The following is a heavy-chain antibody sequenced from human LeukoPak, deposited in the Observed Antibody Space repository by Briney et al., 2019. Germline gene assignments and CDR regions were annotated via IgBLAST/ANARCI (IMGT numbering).Heavy chain of an antibody. J-gene: IGHJ4*02. CDR2: IDPNSGGT. CDR1: GYTFTDYY. CDR3: AKNSSGGYSDY. Sequence: ASVKVSCKASGYTFTDYYMHWVQQAPGQGLEWMGWIDPNSGGTKYAQRFQGRVTMTRDTSITTAYMELSRLRSDDTAVYYCAKNSSGGYSDYWGQGTLVTVSS. D-gene: IGHD6-19*01. V-gene: IGHV1-2*02.